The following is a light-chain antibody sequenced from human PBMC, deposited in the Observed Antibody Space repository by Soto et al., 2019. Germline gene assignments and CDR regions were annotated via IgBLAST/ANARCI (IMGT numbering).Light chain of an antibody. J-gene: IGKJ4*01. V-gene: IGKV3-11*01. Sequence: EIVLTQSPATLSLSPGERATFSCRASQSVSSDLVWYQQKPGQAPRLLIYDASNRATGIPARFSGSGSGTAFTRTISSLEHEDFAVYYCQQRSNWPPLTFGGGTKVVIK. CDR3: QQRSNWPPLT. CDR1: QSVSSD. CDR2: DAS.